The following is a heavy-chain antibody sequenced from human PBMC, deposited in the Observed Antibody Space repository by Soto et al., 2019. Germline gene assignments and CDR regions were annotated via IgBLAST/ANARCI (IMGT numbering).Heavy chain of an antibody. Sequence: VASVKVSCKASGYTFTSYAMHWVRQAPGQRLEWMGWINAGNGNTKYSQKFQGRVTITRDTSASTAYMELSSLRSEDTAVYYCARARAGRGMDVWGQGTTVTVSS. CDR3: ARARAGRGMDV. J-gene: IGHJ6*02. V-gene: IGHV1-3*01. D-gene: IGHD6-19*01. CDR2: INAGNGNT. CDR1: GYTFTSYA.